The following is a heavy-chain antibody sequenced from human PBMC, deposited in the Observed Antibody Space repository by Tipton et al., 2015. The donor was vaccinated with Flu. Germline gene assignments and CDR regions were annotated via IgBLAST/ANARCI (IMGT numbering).Heavy chain of an antibody. D-gene: IGHD5-12*01. J-gene: IGHJ4*02. CDR3: ARRGGYDYPDYFDY. CDR2: IIHSGST. Sequence: TLSLTCAVYGGSFSGYYWSWIRQPPGKGLEWIGEIIHSGSTNYNPSLKSRVTISVDTSKNQFSLKLSSVTAADTAVYYCARRGGYDYPDYFDYWGQGTLVTVSS. V-gene: IGHV4-34*12. CDR1: GGSFSGYY.